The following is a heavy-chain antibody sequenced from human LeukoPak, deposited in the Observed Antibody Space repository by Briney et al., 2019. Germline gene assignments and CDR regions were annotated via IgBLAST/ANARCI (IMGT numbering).Heavy chain of an antibody. CDR2: ISYDGSNK. Sequence: GRSLRLSCAASGFTFSSYGMHWVRQAPGKGLEWVAVISYDGSNKYYADSVKGRFTISRDNSKNTLYLQMNSLRAEDTAVYYCARDELGNYDYWGQGTLVTVSS. CDR3: ARDELGNYDY. J-gene: IGHJ4*02. D-gene: IGHD6-13*01. CDR1: GFTFSSYG. V-gene: IGHV3-30*19.